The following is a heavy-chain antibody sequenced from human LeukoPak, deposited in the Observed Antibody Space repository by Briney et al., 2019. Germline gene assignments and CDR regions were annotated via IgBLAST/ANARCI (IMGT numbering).Heavy chain of an antibody. Sequence: GGSLRLSCAASGFTFDDYGMSWVRQAPGKGLEWVSGINWNGGSTGYADSVKGRFTISRDNAKNSLYLQMNSLRAEDAAVYCCARGQLRYFDWLLDGAFDYWGQGTLVTVSS. CDR3: ARGQLRYFDWLLDGAFDY. J-gene: IGHJ4*02. V-gene: IGHV3-20*04. CDR1: GFTFDDYG. CDR2: INWNGGST. D-gene: IGHD3-9*01.